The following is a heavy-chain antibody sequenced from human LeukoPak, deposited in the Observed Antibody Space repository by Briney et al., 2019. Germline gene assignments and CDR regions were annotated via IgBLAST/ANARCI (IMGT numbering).Heavy chain of an antibody. CDR2: IKSKTDGGTT. CDR1: GFTFNNAW. CDR3: TTDNGSGWSLYFDY. Sequence: GGSLRLSCAASGFTFNNAWMSWVRQAPGKGLEWVGRIKSKTDGGTTDYAAPVKGRFTISRDDSKNTLYLQMNSLKTEDTAVYYRTTDNGSGWSLYFDYWGQGTLVTVSS. D-gene: IGHD6-19*01. J-gene: IGHJ4*02. V-gene: IGHV3-15*01.